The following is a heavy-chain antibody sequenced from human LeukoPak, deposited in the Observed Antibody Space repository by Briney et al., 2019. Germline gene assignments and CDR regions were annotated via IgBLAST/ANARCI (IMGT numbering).Heavy chain of an antibody. Sequence: GGSLRLSCAASGFTFNNYGMNWVRQAPGKGLEWVSSIRSSSTYIYYADSVKGRFTISRDNAKNSLYLQMNSLRAEDTAVYYCARDHGDRCFDYWGQGTLVTVSS. CDR3: ARDHGDRCFDY. J-gene: IGHJ4*02. V-gene: IGHV3-21*01. CDR2: IRSSSTYI. D-gene: IGHD4-17*01. CDR1: GFTFNNYG.